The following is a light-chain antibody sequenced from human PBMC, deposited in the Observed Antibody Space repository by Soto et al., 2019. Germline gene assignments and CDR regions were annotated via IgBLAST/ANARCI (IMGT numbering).Light chain of an antibody. CDR3: QQYNNWPRT. J-gene: IGKJ1*01. CDR1: QSVRSD. Sequence: IVMTQSPASLSVSAGVRATLSCRASQSVRSDLAWYQQKPGKAPRLLIYAASTRASGIPARFSGSGSGTDFTLTISSLQSEDFAVYYCQQYNNWPRTFGQGTKVEIK. CDR2: AAS. V-gene: IGKV3-15*01.